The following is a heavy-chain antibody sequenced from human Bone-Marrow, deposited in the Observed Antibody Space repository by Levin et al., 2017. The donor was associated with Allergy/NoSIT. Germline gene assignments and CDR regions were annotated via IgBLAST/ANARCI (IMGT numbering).Heavy chain of an antibody. CDR3: ARDQASYCSGGSGYGSD. Sequence: SQTLSLTCTVSGGSVSSGSYYWSWIRQPPGKGLEWIGYIYYSGSTNYNPSLKSRVTISVDTSKNQFSLKLSSVTAADTAVYYCARDQASYCSGGSGYGSDWGQGTLVTVSS. J-gene: IGHJ4*02. CDR2: IYYSGST. V-gene: IGHV4-61*01. CDR1: GGSVSSGSYY. D-gene: IGHD2-15*01.